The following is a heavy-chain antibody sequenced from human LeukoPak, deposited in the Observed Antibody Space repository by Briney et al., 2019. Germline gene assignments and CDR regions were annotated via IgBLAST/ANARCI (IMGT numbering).Heavy chain of an antibody. CDR2: ISGSGGST. D-gene: IGHD6-13*01. CDR3: ARGDAGIEAAGNVLNFLDY. J-gene: IGHJ4*02. Sequence: GSLTLSCAASGFTFSNYAMNWVGQAPGKGLEWVSVISGSGGSTHYADSVKGQLAISRDNSRNTVYLQMNSLRAEDTAVYHCARGDAGIEAAGNVLNFLDYWGQGSLVTVSS. V-gene: IGHV3-23*01. CDR1: GFTFSNYA.